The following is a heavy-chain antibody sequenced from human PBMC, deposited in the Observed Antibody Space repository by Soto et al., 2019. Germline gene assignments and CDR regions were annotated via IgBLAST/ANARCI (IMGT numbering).Heavy chain of an antibody. J-gene: IGHJ4*02. CDR3: AKDTPPPNIEVAVPH. V-gene: IGHV3-23*01. Sequence: GGSLRLSCAASGFTFSSYAMSWVRQAPGKGLEWVSAISGSGGSTYYAGSVKGRVTISRDNCKNTLYLQMNSLRAEDTAVYDGAKDTPPPNIEVAVPHWGQGTLVTVS. D-gene: IGHD6-19*01. CDR2: ISGSGGST. CDR1: GFTFSSYA.